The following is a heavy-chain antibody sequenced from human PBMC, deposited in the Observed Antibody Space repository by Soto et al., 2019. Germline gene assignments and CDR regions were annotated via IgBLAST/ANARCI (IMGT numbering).Heavy chain of an antibody. CDR3: ARDPYHVLMVNAPNLYGMDV. D-gene: IGHD2-8*01. V-gene: IGHV1-18*01. CDR2: ISTYNGNT. Sequence: QVQLVQSGAEVKKPGASVKVSCKASVYTFTTYDINWVRQAPGQGLAWMGRISTYNGNTNYPQSLQGRLTMTTDTSTTTAYMELRSLRSDDTAVYYCARDPYHVLMVNAPNLYGMDVW. J-gene: IGHJ6*01. CDR1: VYTFTTYD.